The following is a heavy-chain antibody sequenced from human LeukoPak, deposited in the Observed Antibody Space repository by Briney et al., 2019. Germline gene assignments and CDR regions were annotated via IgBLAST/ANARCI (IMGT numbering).Heavy chain of an antibody. V-gene: IGHV1-69*13. D-gene: IGHD2-15*01. CDR1: GGTFSSYA. CDR2: IIPIFGTA. CDR3: ARDEFYCSGGSCYPEYFQH. Sequence: SVKLSCKASGGTFSSYAISWVRQAPGQGLEWMGGIIPIFGTANYAQKFQGRVTITADESTSTAYMELSSLRSEDTAVYYCARDEFYCSGGSCYPEYFQHWGQGTLVTVSS. J-gene: IGHJ1*01.